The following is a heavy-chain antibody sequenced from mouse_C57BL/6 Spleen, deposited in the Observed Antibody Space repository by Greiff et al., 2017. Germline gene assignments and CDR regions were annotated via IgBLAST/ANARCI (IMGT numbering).Heavy chain of an antibody. V-gene: IGHV1-69*01. J-gene: IGHJ4*01. Sequence: VQLQQPGAELVMPGASVKLSCKASGYTFTSYWMHWVKQRPGQGLEWIGEIDPSDSYTNYNQKFKGKSTLTVDKSSSTAYMQLSSLTSEDSAVYYCARYDDYAMDYWGQGTSVTVSS. CDR1: GYTFTSYW. D-gene: IGHD2-12*01. CDR3: ARYDDYAMDY. CDR2: IDPSDSYT.